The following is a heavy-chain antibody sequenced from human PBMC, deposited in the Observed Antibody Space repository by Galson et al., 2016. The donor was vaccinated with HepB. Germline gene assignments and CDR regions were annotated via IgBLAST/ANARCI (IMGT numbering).Heavy chain of an antibody. D-gene: IGHD6-13*01. Sequence: SLRLSCAASGFSVTSYALHWVRQAPGKGLEWVALISDDGSDGHYADSVKGRLTISRDSSKNTVYPQLNRLTAEDTAVYFCARDQGQQLPSLLYTYGLDVWGQGTTVSVSS. CDR2: ISDDGSDG. CDR1: GFSVTSYA. V-gene: IGHV3-30*04. J-gene: IGHJ6*02. CDR3: ARDQGQQLPSLLYTYGLDV.